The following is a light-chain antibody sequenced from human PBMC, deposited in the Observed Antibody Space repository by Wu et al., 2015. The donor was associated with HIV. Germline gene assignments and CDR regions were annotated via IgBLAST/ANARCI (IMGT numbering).Light chain of an antibody. CDR1: QSVNSNY. J-gene: IGKJ5*01. V-gene: IGKV3-20*01. Sequence: EIVLTQSPGTLSLSPGERATLSCRASQSVNSNYLAWYQQKPGQAPRLLISGASSRATGIPDRFSASGSGTDFTLTISRLEPEDFAVYYCQQYGSSPPITFGQGTRLEI. CDR3: QQYGSSPPIT. CDR2: GAS.